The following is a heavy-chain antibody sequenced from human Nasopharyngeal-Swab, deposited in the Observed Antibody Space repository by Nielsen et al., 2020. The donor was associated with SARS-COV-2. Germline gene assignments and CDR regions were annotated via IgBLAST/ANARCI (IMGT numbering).Heavy chain of an antibody. CDR1: VFTFSGSG. Sequence: GESLKISCAASVFTFSGSGVHWVRQAPGKGLEWVGQIRSRDNFDAPAYAASIQGRFTISRDDSKNTAYLQMNSLKTEDTAVYYCSGGNYTLYYWGQGTLVTVSS. J-gene: IGHJ4*02. D-gene: IGHD5-24*01. V-gene: IGHV3-73*01. CDR2: IRSRDNFDAP. CDR3: SGGNYTLYY.